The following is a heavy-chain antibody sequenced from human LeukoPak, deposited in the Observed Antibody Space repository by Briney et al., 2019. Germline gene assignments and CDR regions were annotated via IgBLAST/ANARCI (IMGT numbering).Heavy chain of an antibody. CDR2: MNPNSGNT. V-gene: IGHV1-8*01. CDR1: GYTFTSYD. CDR3: ARSHVVPAAIL. J-gene: IGHJ4*02. Sequence: ASVKVSCKASGYTFTSYDINWVRQATGRGLEWMGWMNPNSGNTGYAQKFQGRVTVTRNTSISTAYMELSSLRSEDTAVYYCARSHVVPAAILWGQGTLVTVSS. D-gene: IGHD2-2*01.